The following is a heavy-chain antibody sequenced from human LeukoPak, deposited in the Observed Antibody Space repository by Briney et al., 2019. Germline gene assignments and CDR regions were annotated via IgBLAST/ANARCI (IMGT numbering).Heavy chain of an antibody. Sequence: GGSLRLSCAASGFTFSSYGMHWVRQAPGKGLEWVAVIWYDGSNKYYADSVKGRFTISRDNSKNTLYLQMNSLRAEDMAVYYCARDQDVAGPFDYWGQGTLVTISS. CDR1: GFTFSSYG. CDR3: ARDQDVAGPFDY. D-gene: IGHD2-15*01. J-gene: IGHJ4*02. CDR2: IWYDGSNK. V-gene: IGHV3-33*01.